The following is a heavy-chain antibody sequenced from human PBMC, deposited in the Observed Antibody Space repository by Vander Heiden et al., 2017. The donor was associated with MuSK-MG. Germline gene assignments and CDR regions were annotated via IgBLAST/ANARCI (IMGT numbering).Heavy chain of an antibody. CDR2: INHSGST. CDR1: GGSFSGYY. V-gene: IGHV4-34*01. CDR3: AREWGTYEYVWGSFLDY. D-gene: IGHD3-16*01. Sequence: QVQLQPWGAGLLTPSETLSLACAVYGGSFSGYYWSWIRQPPGKGLEWIWEINHSGSTNYNPSLKSRVTISVDTSKNQFSLKLSSVTAADTAVYYCAREWGTYEYVWGSFLDYWGQGTLVTVSS. J-gene: IGHJ4*02.